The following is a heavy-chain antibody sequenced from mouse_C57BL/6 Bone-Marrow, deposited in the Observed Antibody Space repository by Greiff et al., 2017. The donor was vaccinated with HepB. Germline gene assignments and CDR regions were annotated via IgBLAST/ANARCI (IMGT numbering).Heavy chain of an antibody. D-gene: IGHD1-1*01. CDR2: INPSNGGT. V-gene: IGHV1-53*01. J-gene: IGHJ2*01. Sequence: VQLQQPGAELVKPGASVKLSCKASGYTFTSYWMHWVKQRPGQGLEWIGNINPSNGGTNYNEKFKSKATLTVDKSSSTAYMQLSSLTSEDSAVFCRAIYYYGRRYVDHWRQGTTLTVS. CDR3: AIYYYGRRYVDH. CDR1: GYTFTSYW.